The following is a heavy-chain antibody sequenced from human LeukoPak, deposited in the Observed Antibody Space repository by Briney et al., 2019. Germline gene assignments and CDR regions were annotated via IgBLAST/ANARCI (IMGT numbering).Heavy chain of an antibody. V-gene: IGHV3-23*01. D-gene: IGHD6-6*01. Sequence: GGTLRLSCAASGFTFSSYGMSWVRQAPGKGLEWVSAISGSGGSTYYADSVKGRFTISRDNSKNTLYLQMNSLRAEDTAVYYCAKGDSRSLVHLDYWGQGTLVTVSS. J-gene: IGHJ4*02. CDR1: GFTFSSYG. CDR3: AKGDSRSLVHLDY. CDR2: ISGSGGST.